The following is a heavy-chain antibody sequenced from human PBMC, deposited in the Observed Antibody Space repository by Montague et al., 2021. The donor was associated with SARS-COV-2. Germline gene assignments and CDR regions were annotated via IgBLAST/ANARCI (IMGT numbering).Heavy chain of an antibody. CDR1: GFIFSSYE. J-gene: IGHJ6*02. D-gene: IGHD2-21*01. CDR3: ARDRDWDDWCGMDV. Sequence: SLRLSCVASGFIFSSYEMNWVRQAPGNVLEWISYISSSGGGSTKDYTXSVKGRFTISRDNAKNSLYLQMNSLRVEDTAIYYCARDRDWDDWCGMDVWGQGTTVTVSS. CDR2: ISSSGGGSTK. V-gene: IGHV3-48*03.